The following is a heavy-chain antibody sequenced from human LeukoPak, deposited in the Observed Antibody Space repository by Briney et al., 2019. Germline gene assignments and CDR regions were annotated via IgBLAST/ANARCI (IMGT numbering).Heavy chain of an antibody. CDR1: GFTFSSYP. D-gene: IGHD5-24*01. CDR2: ISGSGGST. J-gene: IGHJ4*02. V-gene: IGHV3-23*01. Sequence: GGSLRLSCPASGFTFSSYPMSWVRQAPGKGLEWVSAISGSGGSTYYADSVKGRFTISRDNSKNTLYLQMNSLRAEDTAVYYCAKDLRDGYNYVFDYWGQGTLVTVSS. CDR3: AKDLRDGYNYVFDY.